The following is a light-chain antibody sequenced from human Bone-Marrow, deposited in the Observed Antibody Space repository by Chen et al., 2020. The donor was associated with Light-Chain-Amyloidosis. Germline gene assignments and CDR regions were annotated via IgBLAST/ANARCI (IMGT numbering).Light chain of an antibody. CDR2: RDT. V-gene: IGLV3-25*03. CDR1: DLPTKY. CDR3: QSADSSGTNEVI. Sequence: SYELTQPPSVSVSPGQTARITCSGDDLPTKYAYWYQQKPGQPPVLVIHRDTERPSGISERFSGSSSGTTATLTISGVQAEDEADYHWQSADSSGTNEVIFGGGTKLTVL. J-gene: IGLJ2*01.